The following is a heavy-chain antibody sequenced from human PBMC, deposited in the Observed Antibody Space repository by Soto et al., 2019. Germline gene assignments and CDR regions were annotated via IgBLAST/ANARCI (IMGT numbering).Heavy chain of an antibody. D-gene: IGHD2-8*01. Sequence: XSVKVSCKVSGYTLTELSMHWVRRAPGKGLEWMGGFDPEDGETIYAQKFQGRVTMTEDTSTDTAYMELSSLRSEDTAVYYCATDRLGYCNNGVCHLGVQWGQRTLVTVSS. CDR2: FDPEDGET. V-gene: IGHV1-24*01. J-gene: IGHJ4*02. CDR1: GYTLTELS. CDR3: ATDRLGYCNNGVCHLGVQ.